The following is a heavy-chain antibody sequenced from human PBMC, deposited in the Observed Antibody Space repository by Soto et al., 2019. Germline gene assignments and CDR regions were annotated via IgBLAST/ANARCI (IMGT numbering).Heavy chain of an antibody. CDR3: ARDALILTGYYLFSMDV. CDR1: GYTFTSYG. D-gene: IGHD3-9*01. Sequence: ASVKVSCKASGYTFTSYGISWVRQAPGQGLEWMGWISAYNGNTNYAQKLQGRVTMTTDKSTSTAYMELRSLRSDDTAVYYCARDALILTGYYLFSMDVWGKGTTVTVSS. CDR2: ISAYNGNT. V-gene: IGHV1-18*01. J-gene: IGHJ6*03.